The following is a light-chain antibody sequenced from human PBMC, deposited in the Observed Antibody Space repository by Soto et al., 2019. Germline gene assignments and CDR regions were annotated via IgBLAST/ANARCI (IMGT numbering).Light chain of an antibody. CDR3: QQYGSSQS. CDR2: GAS. J-gene: IGKJ1*01. V-gene: IGKV3-20*01. CDR1: QTVSSNY. Sequence: EIVLTQSPGTLSLSPGERATLSCRASQTVSSNYLAWYQQKPGHAPRLLIYGASSRATGIPDWFSGSGSGTDFTLTISRLEPEDVALYYCQQYGSSQSFGQRTKVEI.